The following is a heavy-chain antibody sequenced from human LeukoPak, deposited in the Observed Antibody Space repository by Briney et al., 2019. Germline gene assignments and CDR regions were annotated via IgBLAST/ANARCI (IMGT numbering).Heavy chain of an antibody. CDR3: AGSYSGSLDY. CDR2: IIPIFGTA. V-gene: IGHV1-69*05. J-gene: IGHJ4*02. D-gene: IGHD1-26*01. Sequence: ASVKVSCKASGGTFSSYAISWVRQAPGQGLEWMGGIIPIFGTANYARKFQGRVTITTDESTSTAYMELSSLRSEDTAVYYCAGSYSGSLDYWGQGTLVTVSS. CDR1: GGTFSSYA.